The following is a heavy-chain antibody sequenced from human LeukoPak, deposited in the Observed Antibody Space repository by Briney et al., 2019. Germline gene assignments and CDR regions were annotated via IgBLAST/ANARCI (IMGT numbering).Heavy chain of an antibody. CDR1: GFTVSSNY. D-gene: IGHD5-24*01. CDR3: ASSPRKRWLQADLDY. Sequence: GGSLRLSCAASGFTVSSNYMSWVRQAPGKGLEWVSVIYSGGSTYYADPVKGRFTISRDNSKNTLYLQMNSLRAEDTAVYYWASSPRKRWLQADLDYWGQGTLVTVSS. J-gene: IGHJ4*02. CDR2: IYSGGST. V-gene: IGHV3-66*01.